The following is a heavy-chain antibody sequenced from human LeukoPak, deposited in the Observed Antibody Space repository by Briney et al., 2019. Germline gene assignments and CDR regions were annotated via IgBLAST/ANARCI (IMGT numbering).Heavy chain of an antibody. V-gene: IGHV3-21*01. CDR3: AGDYEGNLAFDI. D-gene: IGHD4-23*01. Sequence: GGSLRLSCAASGFSFSNCSMNWVRQAPGKGLEWVSSISSSSSYIYYADSLEGRFTISRDNVRNSLYLQMNSLRAEDTAVYYCAGDYEGNLAFDIWGQGTMVTVSS. CDR2: ISSSSSYI. J-gene: IGHJ3*02. CDR1: GFSFSNCS.